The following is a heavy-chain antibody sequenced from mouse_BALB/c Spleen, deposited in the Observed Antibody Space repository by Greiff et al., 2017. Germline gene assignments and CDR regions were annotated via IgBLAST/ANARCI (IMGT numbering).Heavy chain of an antibody. CDR2: ISYSGST. Sequence: ESGPGLVKPSQSLSLTCTVTGYSITSDYAWNWIRQFPGNKLEWMGYISYSGSTSYNPSLKSRISITRDTSKNQFFLQLNSVTTEDTATYYCARDGYYGYYAMDYWGQGTSVTVSS. CDR3: ARDGYYGYYAMDY. D-gene: IGHD2-3*01. J-gene: IGHJ4*01. V-gene: IGHV3-2*02. CDR1: GYSITSDYA.